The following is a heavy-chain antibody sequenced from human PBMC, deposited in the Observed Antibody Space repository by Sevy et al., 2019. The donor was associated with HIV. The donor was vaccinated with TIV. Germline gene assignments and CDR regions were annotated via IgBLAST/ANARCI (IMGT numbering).Heavy chain of an antibody. CDR3: VKDQGWDLLGYFDY. CDR2: INGGGGGT. Sequence: GGSLRLSCAASELTVSNYAMSWVRQAPGKGLEWVSVINGGGGGTYYAASVKGRFTISRDNSKNTLFLQMISLRAEDTAVYYCVKDQGWDLLGYFDYWGQGTLVTVSS. CDR1: ELTVSNYA. V-gene: IGHV3-23*01. D-gene: IGHD1-26*01. J-gene: IGHJ4*02.